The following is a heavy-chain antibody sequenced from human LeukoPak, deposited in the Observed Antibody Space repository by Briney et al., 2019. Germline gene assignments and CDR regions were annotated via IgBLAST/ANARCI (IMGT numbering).Heavy chain of an antibody. D-gene: IGHD6-19*01. CDR3: ARDNLYSSGWFDY. CDR1: GGSISSYY. V-gene: IGHV4-59*12. Sequence: SETLSLTCTVSGGSISSYYWSWIRQPPGKGMEWIGFIYYSGSTNYNPSLKSRVTISVDTSKNQFSLKLSSVTAADTAVYYCARDNLYSSGWFDYWGQGTLVTVSS. CDR2: IYYSGST. J-gene: IGHJ4*02.